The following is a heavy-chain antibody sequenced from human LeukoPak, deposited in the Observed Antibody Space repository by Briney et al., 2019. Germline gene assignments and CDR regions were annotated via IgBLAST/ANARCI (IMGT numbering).Heavy chain of an antibody. CDR2: ISSGSTTI. V-gene: IGHV3-48*01. J-gene: IGHJ4*02. CDR1: GFTFSSYG. CDR3: ARGRYCSSTGCYDAFDY. Sequence: GSLRLSCAASGFTFSSYGLNWVRQAPGKGLEWISYISSGSTTIYYADSMKDRFTISRDNAKNSLYLQMNSLRAEDTAVYYCARGRYCSSTGCYDAFDYWGQGALVTVSS. D-gene: IGHD2-2*01.